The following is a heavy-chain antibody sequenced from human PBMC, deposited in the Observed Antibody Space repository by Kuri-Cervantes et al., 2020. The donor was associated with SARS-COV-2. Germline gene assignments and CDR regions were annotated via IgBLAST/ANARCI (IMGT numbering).Heavy chain of an antibody. CDR3: AKDAGVGATGSVDY. D-gene: IGHD1-26*01. J-gene: IGHJ4*02. CDR2: ISYDGSNK. CDR1: GFTFSSYG. V-gene: IGHV3-30*18. Sequence: GESLKISCAASGFTFSSYGMHWVRQAPSKGLEWVAVISYDGSNKYYADSVKGRFTISRDNSKNTLYLQMNSLRAEDTAVYYCAKDAGVGATGSVDYWGQGTLVTVSS.